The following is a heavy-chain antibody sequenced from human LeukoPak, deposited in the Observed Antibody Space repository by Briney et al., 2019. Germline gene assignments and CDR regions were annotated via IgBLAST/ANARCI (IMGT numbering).Heavy chain of an antibody. D-gene: IGHD6-19*01. J-gene: IGHJ4*02. V-gene: IGHV4-39*07. CDR1: GGSISSSSYY. CDR2: IYYSGST. CDR3: TLVPALGSGRMMRDY. Sequence: SETLSLTCTVSGGSISSSSYYWGWIRQPPGKGLEWIGSIYYSGSTYYNPSLKSRVTISVDTSKNQFSLKLSSVTAADTAVYYCTLVPALGSGRMMRDYWGQGTLVTVSS.